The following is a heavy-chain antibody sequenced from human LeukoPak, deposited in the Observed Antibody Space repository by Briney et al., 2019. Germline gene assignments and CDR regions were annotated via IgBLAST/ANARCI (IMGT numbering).Heavy chain of an antibody. V-gene: IGHV5-51*01. CDR1: GYSFTSYW. D-gene: IGHD3/OR15-3a*01. J-gene: IGHJ4*02. CDR3: GRHPTDFWTGYYLFDY. CDR2: IYPADSDT. Sequence: GEPLKISYKASGYSFTSYWIAWVRQMPGKGLEWTGIIYPADSDTRYSPSFQGQVTISADKSITTAYLQWSSLKASDAAMYYSGRHPTDFWTGYYLFDYWGQGTLVTVSS.